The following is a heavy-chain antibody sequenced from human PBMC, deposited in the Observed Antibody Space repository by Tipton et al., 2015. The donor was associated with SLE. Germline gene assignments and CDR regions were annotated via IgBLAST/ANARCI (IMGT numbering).Heavy chain of an antibody. CDR1: GFTFSSYA. V-gene: IGHV3-30-3*01. CDR2: ISYDGSNK. J-gene: IGHJ3*02. Sequence: RSLRLSCAASGFTFSSYAMHWVRQAPGKGLEWVAVISYDGSNKYYADSVKGRFTISRDNSKNTLYLQMNSLRAEDTAVYYCAKDSTMIVVDAFDIWGQGTMVTVSS. D-gene: IGHD3-22*01. CDR3: AKDSTMIVVDAFDI.